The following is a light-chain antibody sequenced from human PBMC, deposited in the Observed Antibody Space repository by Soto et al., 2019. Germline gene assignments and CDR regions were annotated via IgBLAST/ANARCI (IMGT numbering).Light chain of an antibody. Sequence: EIVLTQSPGTLSLSPGERATLSCRASQSVSSNLLAWYQQKPGQAPRLLIYGASSRATGIPDRFSGSGSGTDFTLSISRLEPKDLAVYYCHQYGRSPLTFAGGTKVEIK. CDR1: QSVSSNL. V-gene: IGKV3-20*01. CDR2: GAS. CDR3: HQYGRSPLT. J-gene: IGKJ4*01.